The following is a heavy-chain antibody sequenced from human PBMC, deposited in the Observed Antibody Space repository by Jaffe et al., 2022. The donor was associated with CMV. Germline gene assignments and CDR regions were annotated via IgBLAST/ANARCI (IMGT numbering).Heavy chain of an antibody. Sequence: QVQLVQSGAEVKKPGASVKVSCKASGYTFTSYTIHWVRQAPGQSLEWMGWINAATGNTKYSQRLQGRVALTRDTSATTVYMELSSLTSEDTGIYYCARQAAGGPRFDPWGQGTLVTVSS. CDR3: ARQAAGGPRFDP. D-gene: IGHD6-13*01. V-gene: IGHV1-3*01. CDR2: INAATGNT. J-gene: IGHJ5*02. CDR1: GYTFTSYT.